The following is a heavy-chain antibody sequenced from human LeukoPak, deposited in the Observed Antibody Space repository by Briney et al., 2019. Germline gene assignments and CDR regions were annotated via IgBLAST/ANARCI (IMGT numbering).Heavy chain of an antibody. Sequence: SETLSLTCTVSGGSISSSSYYWGWIRQPPGKGLEWIGSIYYSGSTYYNPSLKSRVTISVKTSKNQFSLKLRSVTAADTAVYYCARVTGYTIEDYFDYWGQGTLVTVSS. CDR3: ARVTGYTIEDYFDY. CDR2: IYYSGST. J-gene: IGHJ4*02. CDR1: GGSISSSSYY. V-gene: IGHV4-39*07. D-gene: IGHD3-9*01.